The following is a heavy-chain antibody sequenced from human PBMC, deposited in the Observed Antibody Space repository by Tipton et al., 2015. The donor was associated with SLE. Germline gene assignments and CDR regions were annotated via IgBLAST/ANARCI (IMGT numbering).Heavy chain of an antibody. CDR2: IFYTGST. V-gene: IGHV4-59*08. CDR1: GGSISTYH. D-gene: IGHD1-7*01. Sequence: TLSLTCTISGGSISTYHWSWLRQSPGKGLEWIGSIFYTGSTTYNPSLKSRLTMSVDTPKNQFSLKLTSVTAADTAIYYCARGNWNYQSYWGQGTLVTVSS. J-gene: IGHJ4*02. CDR3: ARGNWNYQSY.